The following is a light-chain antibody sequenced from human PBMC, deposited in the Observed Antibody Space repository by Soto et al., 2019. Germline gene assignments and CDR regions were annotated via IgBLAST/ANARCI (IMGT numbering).Light chain of an antibody. V-gene: IGKV1-9*01. CDR3: QQLNDYPLT. CDR1: QDMSSY. CDR2: AAS. Sequence: QLTQSPSSLAASVGDRVTITCRASQDMSSYLAWYQQRPGKAPKLLIYAASTLQSGFPSRFSGSGSGTDFTLTISSLQPEDFATYYCQQLNDYPLTFGQGTRLEI. J-gene: IGKJ5*01.